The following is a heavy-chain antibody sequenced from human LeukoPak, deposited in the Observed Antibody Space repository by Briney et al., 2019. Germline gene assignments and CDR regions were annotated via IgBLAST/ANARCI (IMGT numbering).Heavy chain of an antibody. CDR3: ARHARSIVVVVAASSPFDY. D-gene: IGHD2-15*01. V-gene: IGHV4-39*01. J-gene: IGHJ4*02. Sequence: SETLSLTCTVSGGSISSISYYWGWIRQPPGRGLEWIGSIYYSGSTYYNPSLKSRVYISVDTSKSQFSLRLSSVTAADTAVYYCARHARSIVVVVAASSPFDYWGQGTLVTVSS. CDR2: IYYSGST. CDR1: GGSISSISYY.